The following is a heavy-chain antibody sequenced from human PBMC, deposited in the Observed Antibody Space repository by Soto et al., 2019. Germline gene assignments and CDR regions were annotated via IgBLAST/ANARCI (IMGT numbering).Heavy chain of an antibody. J-gene: IGHJ4*02. V-gene: IGHV2-5*02. CDR1: GFSLTSSGVG. D-gene: IGHD3-10*01. Sequence: QITLKESGPTLMKPTQTLTLTCTFSGFSLTSSGVGVVWIRQPPGKAPEWLAVIYWDDEKYYSPSLKSRLTITKDASKNQVVLTMSNMDPEDTASFYCAHRLRDIPVRAFDYWGQGTLVTVSS. CDR3: AHRLRDIPVRAFDY. CDR2: IYWDDEK.